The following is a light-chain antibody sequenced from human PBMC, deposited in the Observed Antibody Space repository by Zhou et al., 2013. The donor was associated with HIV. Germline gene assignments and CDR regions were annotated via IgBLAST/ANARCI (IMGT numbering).Light chain of an antibody. J-gene: IGKJ4*01. V-gene: IGKV3-20*01. CDR1: QSVSSVY. CDR2: GAS. Sequence: EIVLTQSPGTLSLSPGERATLSCRASQSVSSVYLAWYQQKPGQAPRLLIYGASSRATGIPDRFSGSGSGTDFTLTISRLEPEDFAVYYCQQYGSSPTTFGGGPRWTIK. CDR3: QQYGSSPTT.